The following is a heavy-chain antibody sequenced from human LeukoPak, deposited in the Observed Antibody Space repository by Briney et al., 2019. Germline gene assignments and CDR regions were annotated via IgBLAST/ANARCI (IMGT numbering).Heavy chain of an antibody. CDR2: IIPILGIA. J-gene: IGHJ6*02. Sequence: SVKVSCKASGGTFSSYAISWVRQAPGQGLEWMGRIIPILGIANYAQKFHGRVTITADKSTSTAYMELSSLRSEDTAVYYCARVGYYYYYGMDVWGQGTTVTVSS. CDR1: GGTFSSYA. V-gene: IGHV1-69*04. CDR3: ARVGYYYYYGMDV.